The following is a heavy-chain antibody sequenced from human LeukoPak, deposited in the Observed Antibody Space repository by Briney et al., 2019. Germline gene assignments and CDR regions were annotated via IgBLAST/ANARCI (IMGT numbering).Heavy chain of an antibody. CDR2: VNAGNGNT. CDR3: ATRTLIAAFDI. CDR1: GFTFTRYS. Sequence: GASVKVSCKASGFTFTRYSIQWLRQAPGQRLEWMGWVNAGNGNTRYSQKFQGRVTMTRDTTANTAYMELSSLRSEDTAVYYCATRTLIAAFDIWGQGTMVTVSS. V-gene: IGHV1-3*01. D-gene: IGHD2/OR15-2a*01. J-gene: IGHJ3*02.